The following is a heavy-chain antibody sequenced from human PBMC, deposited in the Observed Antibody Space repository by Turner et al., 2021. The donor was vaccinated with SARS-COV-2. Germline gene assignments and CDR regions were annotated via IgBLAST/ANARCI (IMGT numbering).Heavy chain of an antibody. V-gene: IGHV4-39*01. Sequence: QLQLQESGPGLVKPSETLSLTCTVSGGSISSSSYYWGWIRQPPGKGLEWIGSIYYSGSTYYNPSLKSRVTISVDTSKNQFSLKLSSVTAADTAVYYCAGYLLRSGELSSLGAFDIWGQGTMVTMSS. CDR3: AGYLLRSGELSSLGAFDI. D-gene: IGHD3-16*02. CDR1: GGSISSSSYY. J-gene: IGHJ3*02. CDR2: IYYSGST.